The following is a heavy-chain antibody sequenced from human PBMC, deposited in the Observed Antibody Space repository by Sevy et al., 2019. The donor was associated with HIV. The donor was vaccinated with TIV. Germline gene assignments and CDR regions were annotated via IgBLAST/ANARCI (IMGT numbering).Heavy chain of an antibody. CDR2: IYISGST. D-gene: IGHD2-15*01. J-gene: IGHJ4*02. CDR1: GGSISDYY. CDR3: ARGPQSCNRVSCYSALS. Sequence: SETLSLTCTVSGGSISDYYWTWIRQPAGKGLEWLGRIYISGSTEYNPSLKSRVSMSLDTSKNTFSLKLTSMTAADTAVYYCARGPQSCNRVSCYSALSWGQGILVTVSS. V-gene: IGHV4-4*07.